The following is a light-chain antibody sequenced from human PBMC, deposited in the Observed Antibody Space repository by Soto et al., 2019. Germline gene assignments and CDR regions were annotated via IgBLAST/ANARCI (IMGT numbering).Light chain of an antibody. CDR3: QQLDSYPRT. V-gene: IGKV1-9*01. Sequence: IQLTQSPSSLSASVGERVTITCRASQGISSYLAWYQQKPGKAPKLLIYAASTLHSGVPSRFSGSGSGTEYTLTISSLQPEDFATYYCQQLDSYPRTFGQGTKLEIK. CDR2: AAS. CDR1: QGISSY. J-gene: IGKJ2*01.